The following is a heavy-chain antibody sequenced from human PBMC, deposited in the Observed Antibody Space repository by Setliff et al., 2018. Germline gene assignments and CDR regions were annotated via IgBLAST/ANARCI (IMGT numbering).Heavy chain of an antibody. Sequence: ASVKVSCKDSGYTFSTYGISWVRQAPGQGLEWMGWISAYNGNTNYAQRFQGRVTMTTDTSTSTAYMELSSLRSEDTAVYYCATGPVLIEGSSWFILDYWGQGTLVTVSS. CDR1: GYTFSTYG. CDR2: ISAYNGNT. D-gene: IGHD6-13*01. J-gene: IGHJ4*02. CDR3: ATGPVLIEGSSWFILDY. V-gene: IGHV1-18*01.